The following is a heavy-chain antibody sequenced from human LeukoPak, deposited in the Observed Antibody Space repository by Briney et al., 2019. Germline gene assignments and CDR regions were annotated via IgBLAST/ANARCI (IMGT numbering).Heavy chain of an antibody. J-gene: IGHJ4*02. CDR3: AKALSSSWYEYFDY. CDR2: ISGSGAKA. CDR1: KFTFSTSA. D-gene: IGHD6-13*01. V-gene: IGHV3-23*01. Sequence: PGGSLRLSCAAPKFTFSTSALSWVRQAPGRGLEWVSGISGSGAKAYYSDSVKGRFTISRDNSKSILYLQMNSLRVEDTALYYCAKALSSSWYEYFDYWGQGTLVTVSS.